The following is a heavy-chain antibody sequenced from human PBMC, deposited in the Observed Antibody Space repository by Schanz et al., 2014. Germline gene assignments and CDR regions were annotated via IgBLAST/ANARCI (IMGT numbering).Heavy chain of an antibody. Sequence: EVQLVQSGGGLVQPGGSLRLSCAASGFTFSSHWMHWVRQDPGKGLVWVARINSVGSNTDSADSVTGRFTISRDNAKNTLYLQMNSLRAEDTAVYCCARPALWFGDNCFDPWGQGTLGTVSS. J-gene: IGHJ5*02. CDR3: ARPALWFGDNCFDP. V-gene: IGHV3-74*01. CDR2: INSVGSNT. D-gene: IGHD3-10*01. CDR1: GFTFSSHW.